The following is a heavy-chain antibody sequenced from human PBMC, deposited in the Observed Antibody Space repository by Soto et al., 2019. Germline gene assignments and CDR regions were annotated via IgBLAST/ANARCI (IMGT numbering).Heavy chain of an antibody. J-gene: IGHJ6*02. CDR2: LHPNTGGT. CDR3: ASDFRTRGWFRQAGNFAMDV. Sequence: QVQLVQSGAEVRKPGASVKVSCKASGYPYTNSYMHWVRQAPGQGLEWMGWLHPNTGGTNYAQKFQGRVTMTRDTSASTVYMELNRLTSDDTAIYFCASDFRTRGWFRQAGNFAMDVWGQGTTVTVS. CDR1: GYPYTNSY. V-gene: IGHV1-2*02. D-gene: IGHD6-19*01.